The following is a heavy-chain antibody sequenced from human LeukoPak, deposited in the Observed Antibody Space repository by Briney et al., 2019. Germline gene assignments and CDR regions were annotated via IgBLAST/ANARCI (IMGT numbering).Heavy chain of an antibody. V-gene: IGHV3-23*01. D-gene: IGHD3-9*01. J-gene: IGHJ6*03. CDR2: ISGSGGST. CDR1: GFTFSSYG. CDR3: AKSSYDILTGYYRAYYYYMDV. Sequence: QSGGSLRLSCAASGFTFSSYGMSWVRQAPGKGLEWVSAISGSGGSTYYADSVKGRFTISRDNSKNTLYLQMNSLRAEDTAVYYCAKSSYDILTGYYRAYYYYMDVWGKGTTVTISS.